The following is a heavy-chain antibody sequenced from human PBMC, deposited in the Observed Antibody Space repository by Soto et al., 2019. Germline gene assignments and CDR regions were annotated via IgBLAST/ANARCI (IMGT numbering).Heavy chain of an antibody. J-gene: IGHJ6*03. CDR1: GFTFSSYA. D-gene: IGHD6-13*01. Sequence: PGGSLRLSCAASGFTFSSYAMSWVRQAPGKGLEWVSAISGSGGSTYYADSVKGRFTISRDNSKNTLYLQMNSLRAEDTAVYYCAKAGAAAGHPYYYYYYMDVWGKGTTVTVSS. CDR3: AKAGAAAGHPYYYYYYMDV. CDR2: ISGSGGST. V-gene: IGHV3-23*01.